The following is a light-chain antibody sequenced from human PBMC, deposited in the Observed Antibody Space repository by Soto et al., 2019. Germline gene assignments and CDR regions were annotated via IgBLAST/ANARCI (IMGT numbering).Light chain of an antibody. CDR2: EVS. CDR3: SSYTGTTTV. Sequence: QSGLTQPASVSGSPGQSITISCTGASSDIGSYNYVSWYQQHLGKAPKLIIYEVSNRPSGVSNRLSGSKSGNTASLTISGLQTEDEADYYCSSYTGTTTVFGGGTKVTVL. CDR1: SSDIGSYNY. V-gene: IGLV2-14*01. J-gene: IGLJ3*02.